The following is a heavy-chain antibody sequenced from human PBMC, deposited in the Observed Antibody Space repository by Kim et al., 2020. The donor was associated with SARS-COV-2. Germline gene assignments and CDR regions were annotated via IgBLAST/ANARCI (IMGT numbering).Heavy chain of an antibody. CDR1: GFTFSSYS. CDR3: ARMGIAAAGAYYYGMDV. CDR2: ISSSSSYI. J-gene: IGHJ6*02. V-gene: IGHV3-21*01. D-gene: IGHD6-13*01. Sequence: GGSLRLSCAASGFTFSSYSMNWVRQAPGKGLEWVSSISSSSSYIYYADSVKGRFTISRDNAKNSLYLQMNSLSAEDTAVYYCARMGIAAAGAYYYGMDVWGQGTTFTVSS.